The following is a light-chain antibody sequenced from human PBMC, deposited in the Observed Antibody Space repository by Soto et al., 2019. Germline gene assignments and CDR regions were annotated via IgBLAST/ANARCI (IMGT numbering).Light chain of an antibody. CDR1: GSNIENNF. CDR2: DNN. Sequence: QSVLTQPPSVSAASGQKVIISCSGSGSNIENNFVAWYQHLPGTAPKLLIYDNNKRPSGIPDRFSGSKSGTSATLGIAGLQTGDEADYYCGTWDSSLSAVLFGGGTKLTVL. V-gene: IGLV1-51*01. CDR3: GTWDSSLSAVL. J-gene: IGLJ2*01.